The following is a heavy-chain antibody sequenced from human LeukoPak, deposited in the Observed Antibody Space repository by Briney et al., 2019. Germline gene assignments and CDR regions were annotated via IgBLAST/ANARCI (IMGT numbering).Heavy chain of an antibody. D-gene: IGHD3-10*01. V-gene: IGHV3-48*01. CDR2: ISSSGSTI. Sequence: GGSLRLSCAASGFTFSSYGMNWVRQAPGKGLEWVSYISSSGSTIYYADSVKSRFTISRDNSKNTLYLQMNSLRAEDTAVYYCVGYGSGSYYNYYMDVWGKGTTVTVSS. J-gene: IGHJ6*03. CDR1: GFTFSSYG. CDR3: VGYGSGSYYNYYMDV.